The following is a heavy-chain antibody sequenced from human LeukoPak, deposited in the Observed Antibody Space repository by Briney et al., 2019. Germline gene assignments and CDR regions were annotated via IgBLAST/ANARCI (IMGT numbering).Heavy chain of an antibody. D-gene: IGHD2-15*01. CDR2: INWGGVST. V-gene: IGHV3-20*04. CDR1: GSTFAAYA. CDR3: AKGKDTLNPYWYFDV. J-gene: IGHJ2*01. Sequence: GGSMRLSCAASGSTFAAYAISWVRQAPGEWLEWDSGINWGGVSTGYADSVMGRFNISRDDTKNSMFLQMNSLRAEDTAFYYCAKGKDTLNPYWYFDVWGRGTLVTVSS.